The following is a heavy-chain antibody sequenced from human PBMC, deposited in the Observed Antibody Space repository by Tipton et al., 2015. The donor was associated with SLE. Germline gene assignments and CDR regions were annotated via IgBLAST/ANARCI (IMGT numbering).Heavy chain of an antibody. V-gene: IGHV4-38-2*02. Sequence: TLSLTCTVSRYPISNGYYWGWIRQPPGKELEWIGVIYHSGSTYYHPSFKSRVTLSIDTSKNQFSLRLSSVTAADTAVYYCAIGGSSSGRSTIWGQGTMVTVSS. D-gene: IGHD6-6*01. J-gene: IGHJ3*02. CDR2: IYHSGST. CDR1: RYPISNGYY. CDR3: AIGGSSSGRSTI.